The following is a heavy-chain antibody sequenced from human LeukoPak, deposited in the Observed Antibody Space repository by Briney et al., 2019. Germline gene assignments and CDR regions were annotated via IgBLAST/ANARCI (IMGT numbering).Heavy chain of an antibody. Sequence: PSQTLSLTCTVSGDSISSGDYYWSWIRQPAGKGLEWIGRISSSGSTNYNPSLKSRVTMSVDTSKNQFSLKLSSVTAADTAVYYCARHKGGMYSSGWQADYWGQGTLVTVSS. CDR3: ARHKGGMYSSGWQADY. J-gene: IGHJ4*02. D-gene: IGHD6-19*01. CDR1: GDSISSGDYY. V-gene: IGHV4-61*02. CDR2: ISSSGST.